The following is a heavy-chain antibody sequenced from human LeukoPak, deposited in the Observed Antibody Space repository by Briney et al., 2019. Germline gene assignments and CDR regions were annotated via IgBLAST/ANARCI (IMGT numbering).Heavy chain of an antibody. D-gene: IGHD5-18*01. V-gene: IGHV3-23*01. CDR2: ISGSGGST. CDR3: AEDQSIGYEIDY. CDR1: GFTFSSYA. J-gene: IGHJ4*02. Sequence: GGSLRLSCAASGFTFSSYAMSWVRQAPGKGLEWVSAISGSGGSTYYADSVKGRFTISRDNSKNTLYLQMNSLRAEDTAVYYCAEDQSIGYEIDYWGQGTLVTVSS.